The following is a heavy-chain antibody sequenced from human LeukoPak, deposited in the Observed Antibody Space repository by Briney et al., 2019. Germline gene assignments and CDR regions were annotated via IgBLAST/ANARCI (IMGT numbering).Heavy chain of an antibody. V-gene: IGHV3-21*01. CDR2: ISSSSSYI. CDR1: GFTFSSYS. J-gene: IGHJ3*02. Sequence: GGSLRLSCAASGFTFSSYSMNWVRQAPGKGLEWVSSISSSSSYIYYADSVKGRFTISRDNAKNSLYLQMNSLRAEDTAVYYCARDRPRVYFGVVIMDAFDIWGQGTMVTVSS. D-gene: IGHD3-3*01. CDR3: ARDRPRVYFGVVIMDAFDI.